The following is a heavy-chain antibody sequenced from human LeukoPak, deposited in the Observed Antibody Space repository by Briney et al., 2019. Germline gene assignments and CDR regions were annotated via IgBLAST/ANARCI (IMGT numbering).Heavy chain of an antibody. V-gene: IGHV4-59*08. CDR1: GASISSYY. CDR2: MSYSGSI. Sequence: SETLSLTCTVSGASISSYYWIWIRQPPGRGLEWIAYMSYSGSINYNPSLKDRVTISLDSSKNQFSLELTSVTAADTAVFYCARLQHQSFDYWGRGTLVTVSS. J-gene: IGHJ4*02. CDR3: ARLQHQSFDY. D-gene: IGHD5-18*01.